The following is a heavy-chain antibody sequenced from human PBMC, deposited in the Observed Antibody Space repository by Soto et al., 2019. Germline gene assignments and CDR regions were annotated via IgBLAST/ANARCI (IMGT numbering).Heavy chain of an antibody. J-gene: IGHJ4*02. CDR3: ARAIYFDWAFDY. CDR2: IYYSGST. D-gene: IGHD3-9*01. Sequence: ASETLSLTCTVSGGSISSGGYYWSWIRQHPGKGLEWIGYIYYSGSTYYNPSLKSRVTISVDTSKNQFSLKLSSVTAADTAVYYCARAIYFDWAFDYWGQGTLVTVSS. CDR1: GGSISSGGYY. V-gene: IGHV4-31*03.